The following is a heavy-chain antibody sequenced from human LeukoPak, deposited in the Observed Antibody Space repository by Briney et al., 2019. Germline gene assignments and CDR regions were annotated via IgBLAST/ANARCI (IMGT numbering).Heavy chain of an antibody. D-gene: IGHD2-15*01. V-gene: IGHV4-30-2*01. Sequence: SQTLSLTCAVSGGSISSGGYSWSWIRQPPGKGLEWIGYIYHSGSTYYNPSLKSRVTISVDRSKNQFSLKLSSVTAADTAVYYCARAGSLGNCSGGSCYSPTLWGQGTLVTVSS. CDR1: GGSISSGGYS. J-gene: IGHJ4*02. CDR2: IYHSGST. CDR3: ARAGSLGNCSGGSCYSPTL.